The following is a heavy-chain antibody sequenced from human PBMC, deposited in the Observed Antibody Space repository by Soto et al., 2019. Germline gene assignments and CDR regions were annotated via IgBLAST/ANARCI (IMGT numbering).Heavy chain of an antibody. Sequence: SETLSLTCTVSGGSISSGSFYWGWIRQPPGKGLEYIGSIYYSGSTYYNPSLKSRVTMSVDTSKNQFSLKLSSVTAADTAVYYCARLTIAVTGADAFDIWGQGTMVT. V-gene: IGHV4-39*01. CDR2: IYYSGST. CDR1: GGSISSGSFY. J-gene: IGHJ3*02. D-gene: IGHD6-13*01. CDR3: ARLTIAVTGADAFDI.